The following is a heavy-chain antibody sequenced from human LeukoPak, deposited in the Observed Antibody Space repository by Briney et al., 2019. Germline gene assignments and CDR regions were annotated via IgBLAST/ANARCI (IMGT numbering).Heavy chain of an antibody. V-gene: IGHV3-7*01. CDR3: AREQTPVIHYYFDS. D-gene: IGHD3-16*02. Sequence: RGSLRLSCAASGFTFSSYAMSWVRQAPGKGLEWVANIKQDGSDYYYVDSVKGRFTISRDNAKNSLYLQMNSLRAEDTAVYYCAREQTPVIHYYFDSWGQGTLVTVSS. J-gene: IGHJ4*02. CDR2: IKQDGSDY. CDR1: GFTFSSYA.